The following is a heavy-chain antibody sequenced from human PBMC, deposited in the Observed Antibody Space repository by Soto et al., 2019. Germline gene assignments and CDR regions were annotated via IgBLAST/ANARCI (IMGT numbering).Heavy chain of an antibody. CDR2: ISGSGGST. Sequence: GGSLRLSCAASGFTFSSYAMSWVRQAPGKGLEWVSAISGSGGSTYYADSVKGRFTISRDNSKNTLYLQMNSLRAEDTAVYYCARTRITMIVVVINPFSGWYFDLWGRGTLVTVSS. CDR1: GFTFSSYA. V-gene: IGHV3-23*01. D-gene: IGHD3-22*01. J-gene: IGHJ2*01. CDR3: ARTRITMIVVVINPFSGWYFDL.